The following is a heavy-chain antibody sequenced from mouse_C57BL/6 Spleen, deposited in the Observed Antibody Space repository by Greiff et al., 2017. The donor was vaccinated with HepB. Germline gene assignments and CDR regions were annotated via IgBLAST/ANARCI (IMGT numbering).Heavy chain of an antibody. CDR2: ISDGGSYT. V-gene: IGHV5-4*01. D-gene: IGHD2-3*01. CDR3: ARDRVSIYDGYSGYFDV. CDR1: GFTFSSYA. Sequence: EVQLVESGGDLVKPGGSLKLSCAASGFTFSSYAMSWVRQTPEKRLEWVATISDGGSYTYYPDNVKGRFTISRDNAKNNLYLQMIHLKTEDTAMYYCARDRVSIYDGYSGYFDVWGTGTTVTVST. J-gene: IGHJ1*03.